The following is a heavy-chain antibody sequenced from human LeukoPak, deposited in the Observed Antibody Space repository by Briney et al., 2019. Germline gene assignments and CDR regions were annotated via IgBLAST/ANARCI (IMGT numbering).Heavy chain of an antibody. V-gene: IGHV1-46*01. CDR2: INPSGGST. CDR1: GYTFTSYY. Sequence: ASVKVSCKASGYTFTSYYMHWVRQAPGQGLEWMGIINPSGGSTSYAQKFQGRVTMTRDTSTSTVYMELSSLRSEDTAVYYCARAEPYSSSWWEAFDIWGQGTMVTVSS. CDR3: ARAEPYSSSWWEAFDI. J-gene: IGHJ3*02. D-gene: IGHD6-13*01.